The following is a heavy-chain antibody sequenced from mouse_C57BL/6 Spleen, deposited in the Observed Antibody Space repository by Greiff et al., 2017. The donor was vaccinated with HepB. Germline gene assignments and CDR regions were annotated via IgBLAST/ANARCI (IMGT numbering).Heavy chain of an antibody. CDR1: GYTFTSYW. D-gene: IGHD1-1*01. CDR3: TNITTVENGFDV. CDR2: IYPGNSDT. J-gene: IGHJ1*03. Sequence: EVQLQESGTVLARPGASVKMSCKTSGYTFTSYWMHWVKQRPGPGLEWIGAIYPGNSDTSYNQKFKGKAKLTAVTSASTAYMELSSLTNEYSAVYYWTNITTVENGFDVWGTGTTVTVSS. V-gene: IGHV1-5*01.